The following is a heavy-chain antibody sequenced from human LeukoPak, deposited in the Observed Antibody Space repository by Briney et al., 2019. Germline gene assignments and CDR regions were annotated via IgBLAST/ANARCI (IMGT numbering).Heavy chain of an antibody. Sequence: AASVKVSCKASGYTFTSYGISWVRQAPGQGLEWMGWISAYNGNTNYAQKLQGRVTMTTDTSTSTAYMELRSLRSDDTAVYYCARDLSSYYDSSGYYPAPDYWGQGTLVTVSS. CDR1: GYTFTSYG. CDR3: ARDLSSYYDSSGYYPAPDY. CDR2: ISAYNGNT. J-gene: IGHJ4*02. D-gene: IGHD3-22*01. V-gene: IGHV1-18*01.